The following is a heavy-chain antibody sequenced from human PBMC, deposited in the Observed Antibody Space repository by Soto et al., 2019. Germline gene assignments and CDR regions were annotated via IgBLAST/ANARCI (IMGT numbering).Heavy chain of an antibody. CDR3: DRTGTRCGEVSRYGSQYLDY. V-gene: IGHV1-18*04. D-gene: IGHD2-21*01. CDR1: GYNFNNYE. CDR2: INVNNVKT. J-gene: IGHJ4*02. Sequence: QVQLVQSGTEVKEPGASVRVACKASGYNFNNYEINWVRQAPGEGLEWMGWINVNNVKTNYAQQFQDRVKMTTDTSTGTVYTAMTSLRSDDTAVSYWDRTGTRCGEVSRYGSQYLDYWGPGTLVIVSS.